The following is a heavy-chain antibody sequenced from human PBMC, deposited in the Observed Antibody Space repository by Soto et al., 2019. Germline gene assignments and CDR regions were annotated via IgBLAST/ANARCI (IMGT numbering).Heavy chain of an antibody. Sequence: PGGSLRLSCAASGFNFDDYAMHWVRQAPGKGLEWVAGITWNSGNIAYADSVKGRFTISRDNAKNSLYLQMNSLRPEDTAFYFCAKDHLGGAMAVPFFDSRGQGALVTVFS. CDR2: ITWNSGNI. V-gene: IGHV3-9*01. D-gene: IGHD3-16*01. J-gene: IGHJ4*01. CDR1: GFNFDDYA. CDR3: AKDHLGGAMAVPFFDS.